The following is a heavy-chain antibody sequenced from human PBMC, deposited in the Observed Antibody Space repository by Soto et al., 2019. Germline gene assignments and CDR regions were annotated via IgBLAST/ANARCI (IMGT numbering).Heavy chain of an antibody. CDR3: ARGGGATGGYYYYYGMDV. D-gene: IGHD3-10*01. CDR1: GGSISSGDYY. V-gene: IGHV4-30-4*01. Sequence: QVQLQESGPGLVKPSQTLSLTCTVSGGSISSGDYYWSWIRQPPGKGLEWIGYIYYSGSTYYNPSLKSRVTISVDTSKNQFSLKLSSVTAADTAVYYCARGGGATGGYYYYYGMDVWGQGTTVTVSS. J-gene: IGHJ6*02. CDR2: IYYSGST.